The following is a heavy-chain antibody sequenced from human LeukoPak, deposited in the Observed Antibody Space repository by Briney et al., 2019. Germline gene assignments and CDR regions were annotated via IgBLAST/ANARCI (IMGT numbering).Heavy chain of an antibody. Sequence: GRSLRLSCAASGFTFSSYAMHWVRQAPGKGLEWVAVISYDGSNKYYADSVKGRFTISRDNSKNTLYLQMNSLRAEDTAVYYRARDLEYYGMDVRGQGTTVTVSS. CDR1: GFTFSSYA. V-gene: IGHV3-30-3*01. CDR3: ARDLEYYGMDV. CDR2: ISYDGSNK. D-gene: IGHD3-3*01. J-gene: IGHJ6*02.